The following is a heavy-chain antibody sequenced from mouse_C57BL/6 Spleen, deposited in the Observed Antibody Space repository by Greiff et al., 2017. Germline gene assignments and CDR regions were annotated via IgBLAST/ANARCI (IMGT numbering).Heavy chain of an antibody. J-gene: IGHJ3*01. CDR1: GYTFTSYW. CDR2: IDPTSGGT. D-gene: IGHD2-3*01. CDR3: ASDGFFSWVAY. V-gene: IGHV1-72*01. Sequence: VQLQQPGAELVKPGASVKLSCKASGYTFTSYWMHWVKQRPGRGLEWIGRIDPTSGGTEYHEKFKSKATLTVDKPSSTAYMQLSSLTSEDSAVYSCASDGFFSWVAYWGQGTLVAVSA.